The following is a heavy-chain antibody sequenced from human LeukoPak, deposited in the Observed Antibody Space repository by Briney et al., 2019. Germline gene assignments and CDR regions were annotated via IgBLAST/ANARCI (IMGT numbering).Heavy chain of an antibody. V-gene: IGHV4-61*02. CDR3: ARDSITGTTWDWFDP. Sequence: PSETLSLTCTVSGGSISSGSYYWSWIRQPAGKGLEWIGRIYTSGSTNYNPSLKSRVTISVDTSKNQFSLKLSSVTAADTAVYYCARDSITGTTWDWFDPWGQGTLVTVSS. J-gene: IGHJ5*02. D-gene: IGHD1-7*01. CDR2: IYTSGST. CDR1: GGSISSGSYY.